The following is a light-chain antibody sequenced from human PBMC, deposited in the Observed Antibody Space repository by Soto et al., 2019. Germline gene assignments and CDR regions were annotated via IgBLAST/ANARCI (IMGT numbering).Light chain of an antibody. CDR2: AAS. CDR1: QGISTY. J-gene: IGKJ1*01. V-gene: IGKV1-16*02. CDR3: QQYNTYPWT. Sequence: DIQMTQSPSSLSASVGDRVTITCRASQGISTYLAWFQQKPGKAPKSLIYAASSLQSGVPSKFSDSGSGTDFTLTISNLQPEDFATYYCQQYNTYPWTFGQGTKVEIK.